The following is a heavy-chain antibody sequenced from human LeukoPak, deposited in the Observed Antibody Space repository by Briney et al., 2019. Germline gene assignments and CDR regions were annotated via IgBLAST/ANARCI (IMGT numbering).Heavy chain of an antibody. CDR1: GGSISSGGYY. Sequence: PSQTLSLTCTVSGGSISSGGYYWSWIRQHPGKGLEWIGYIYYSGSTYYNPSLKSRVTISVDTSKNQFSLKLSSVTAADTAVYYCARHGPLFYYYDSSGYWGPFDYWGQGTLVTVSS. V-gene: IGHV4-31*03. CDR2: IYYSGST. J-gene: IGHJ4*02. CDR3: ARHGPLFYYYDSSGYWGPFDY. D-gene: IGHD3-22*01.